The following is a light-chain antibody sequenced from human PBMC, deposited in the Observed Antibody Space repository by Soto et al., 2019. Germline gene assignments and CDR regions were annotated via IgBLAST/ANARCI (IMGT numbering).Light chain of an antibody. CDR1: RNDIGNYNL. V-gene: IGLV2-14*02. CDR2: EAT. J-gene: IGLJ2*01. CDR3: QSYDSDFVV. Sequence: QSALTQPASLSGSPGQSITISCAGSRNDIGNYNLVSWYQFRPGKAPTLIIYEATKRPSGVSSRFSGSTDGSSNSASLTISGLQTEDEADYYCQSYDSDFVVFGGGTKVTVL.